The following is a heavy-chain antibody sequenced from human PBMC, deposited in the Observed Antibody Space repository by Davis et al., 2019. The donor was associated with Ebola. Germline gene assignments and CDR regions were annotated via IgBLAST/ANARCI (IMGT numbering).Heavy chain of an antibody. D-gene: IGHD3-9*01. Sequence: GESLKVSCKASGYTFTGYYMHWVRQAPGQGLEWMGWINPNSGGTNYAQKFQGWVTMTRDTSISTAYMELSRLRSDDTAVYYCARDRHDILTGWFDPWGQGTLVTVSS. CDR2: INPNSGGT. CDR1: GYTFTGYY. J-gene: IGHJ5*02. V-gene: IGHV1-2*04. CDR3: ARDRHDILTGWFDP.